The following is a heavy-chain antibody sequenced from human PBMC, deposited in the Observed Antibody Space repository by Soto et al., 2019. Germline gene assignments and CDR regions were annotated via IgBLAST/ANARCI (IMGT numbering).Heavy chain of an antibody. CDR3: SSGPGRRHFDY. J-gene: IGHJ4*02. CDR2: MISNSGNT. V-gene: IGHV1-8*01. CDR1: GYTFTSND. Sequence: QVQLVQSGAEVKKPGASVKVSCKASGYTFTSNDINWVRQATGQGLEWMGWMISNSGNTGYAQKFQGRVTMTRNTAISPAYMELSTLRSEDTAVDFCSSGPGRRHFDYWGQGTLVTVSS.